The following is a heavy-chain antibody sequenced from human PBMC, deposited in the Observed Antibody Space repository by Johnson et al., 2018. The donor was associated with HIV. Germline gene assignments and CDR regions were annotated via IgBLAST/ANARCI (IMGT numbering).Heavy chain of an antibody. D-gene: IGHD6-13*01. CDR1: GFTFDDYA. J-gene: IGHJ3*02. CDR3: AAIGGIGSSWSAAFDI. Sequence: VQLVESGRGLVQPGRSLRLSCAASGFTFDDYAMHWVRQAPGKGLEWVSGISWNSGSIGYADSVKGRFTISRDNAKNSLYLQMNSLRAEDTALYYCAAIGGIGSSWSAAFDIWGQGTMVTVSS. V-gene: IGHV3-9*01. CDR2: ISWNSGSI.